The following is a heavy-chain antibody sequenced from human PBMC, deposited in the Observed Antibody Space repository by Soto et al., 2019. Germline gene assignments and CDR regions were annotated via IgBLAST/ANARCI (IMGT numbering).Heavy chain of an antibody. CDR2: ISGSGGST. D-gene: IGHD3-9*01. CDR3: AKVSSYDILTGFPNWFDP. J-gene: IGHJ5*02. Sequence: PGGSLRLSCAASGFTFSSYAMSWVRQAPGKGLEWVSAISGSGGSTYYADSVKGRFTISRDNSKNTLYLQMNSLRAEDTAVYYCAKVSSYDILTGFPNWFDPWGQGTLVTVSS. CDR1: GFTFSSYA. V-gene: IGHV3-23*01.